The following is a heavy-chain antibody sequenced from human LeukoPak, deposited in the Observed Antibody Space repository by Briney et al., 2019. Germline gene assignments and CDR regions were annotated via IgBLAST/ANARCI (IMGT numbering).Heavy chain of an antibody. J-gene: IGHJ4*02. CDR1: GFTFSSYG. CDR3: AKDQWEPLGIYYGSGSYYYFDY. CDR2: ISGSGGST. D-gene: IGHD3-10*01. V-gene: IGHV3-23*01. Sequence: GGSLRLSCAASGFTFSSYGMSWVRQAPGKGLEWVSAISGSGGSTYYADSVKGRFTISRDNSKNTLYLQMNSLRAEDTAVYYCAKDQWEPLGIYYGSGSYYYFDYWGQGTLVTVSS.